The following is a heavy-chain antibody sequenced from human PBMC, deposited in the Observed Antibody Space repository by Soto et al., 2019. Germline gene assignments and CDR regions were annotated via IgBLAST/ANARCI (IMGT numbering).Heavy chain of an antibody. J-gene: IGHJ3*02. D-gene: IGHD6-19*01. CDR1: GFTFSSYW. CDR2: INSDGSST. CDR3: ARVNSLYIAVAGPHGAFDI. V-gene: IGHV3-74*01. Sequence: GGSLRLSCAASGFTFSSYWMHWVRQAPGKGLVWVSRINSDGSSTSYADSVKGRFTISRDNAKNTLYLQMNSLRAEDTAVYYCARVNSLYIAVAGPHGAFDIWGQGTMVTVSS.